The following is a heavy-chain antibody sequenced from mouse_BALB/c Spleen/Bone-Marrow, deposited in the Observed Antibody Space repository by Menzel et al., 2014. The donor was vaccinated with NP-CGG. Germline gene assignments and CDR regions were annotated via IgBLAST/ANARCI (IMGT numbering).Heavy chain of an antibody. CDR1: GFTFTSYT. Sequence: DVHLVESGGGLVQPGGSLKLSCAASGFTFTSYTMSWVRQTPEKRLEWVAYISNGGGSTYYPDTVKGRFTISRDNAKNTLYLQMSSLKSEDTAIYYCTREEYGAYWGQGTLVTVSA. V-gene: IGHV5-12-2*01. CDR3: TREEYGAY. CDR2: ISNGGGST. D-gene: IGHD5-1*01. J-gene: IGHJ3*01.